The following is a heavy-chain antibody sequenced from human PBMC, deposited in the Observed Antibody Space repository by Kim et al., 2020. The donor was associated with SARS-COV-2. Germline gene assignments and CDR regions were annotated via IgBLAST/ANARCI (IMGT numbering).Heavy chain of an antibody. Sequence: ASVKVSCKASGYTFTGYYMHWVRQAPGQGLEWMGRINPNSGGTNYAQKFQGRVTMTRDTSISTAYMELSRLRSDDTAVYYCARDLHLVTAASSFDPWGQGTLVTVSS. CDR1: GYTFTGYY. CDR3: ARDLHLVTAASSFDP. CDR2: INPNSGGT. V-gene: IGHV1-2*06. D-gene: IGHD2-2*01. J-gene: IGHJ5*02.